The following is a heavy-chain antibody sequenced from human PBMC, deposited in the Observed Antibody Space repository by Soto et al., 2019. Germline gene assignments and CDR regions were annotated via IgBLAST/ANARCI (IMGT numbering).Heavy chain of an antibody. D-gene: IGHD2-2*01. J-gene: IGHJ6*02. CDR3: TTDPRYCSSTSCYGFYYGMDV. V-gene: IGHV3-15*07. CDR1: GFTFSNAW. Sequence: VQLVESGGGLVKPGGSLRLSCAASGFTFSNAWMNWVRQAPGKGLEWVGRIKSKTDGGTTDYAAPVKGRFTISRDDSKNTLYLQMNSLKTEDTAVYYCTTDPRYCSSTSCYGFYYGMDVWGQGTTVTVSS. CDR2: IKSKTDGGTT.